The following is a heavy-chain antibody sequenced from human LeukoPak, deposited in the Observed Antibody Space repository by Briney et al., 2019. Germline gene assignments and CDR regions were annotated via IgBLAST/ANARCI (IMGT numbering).Heavy chain of an antibody. V-gene: IGHV3-48*03. CDR1: GFTFSSYE. CDR3: ARGAHAFDI. J-gene: IGHJ3*02. Sequence: GGSLRLSCAASGFTFSSYEMNWVRQAPGKGLEWVSYISSSGSTIYYADFVKGRFTISRDNAKNSLYLQMNSLRAEDTAVYYCARGAHAFDIWGQGTMVTVSS. CDR2: ISSSGSTI.